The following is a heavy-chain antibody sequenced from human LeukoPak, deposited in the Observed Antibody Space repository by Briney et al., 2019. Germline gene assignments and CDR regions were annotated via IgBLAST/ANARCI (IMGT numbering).Heavy chain of an antibody. Sequence: GGSLRLSCAASGFIFSDYYMSWIRQAPGKGLEWVSYISTGGSVKYYADSVKGRFTISRDNSKNTLYLQMNSLRAEGTAVYYCAKGEQSSWYRPDKYYFDYRGQGTLVTVSS. CDR1: GFIFSDYY. J-gene: IGHJ4*02. CDR3: AKGEQSSWYRPDKYYFDY. D-gene: IGHD6-13*01. CDR2: ISTGGSVK. V-gene: IGHV3-11*01.